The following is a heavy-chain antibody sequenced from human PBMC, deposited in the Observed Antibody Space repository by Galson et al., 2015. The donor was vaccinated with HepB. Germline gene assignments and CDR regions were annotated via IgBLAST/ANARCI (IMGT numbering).Heavy chain of an antibody. D-gene: IGHD3-16*01. CDR2: IFPADSDT. Sequence: QSGAEVTKPGESLTISCKGAGLTFNNYWIAWVRQMPGKGLEWVGIIFPADSDTRYSPSFQGQVTISVDKSINTAYLRWTSLKASDVAVYYCARIHNRLQASGTLGHPYYALDVWGRGTKVTVSS. J-gene: IGHJ6*02. CDR1: GLTFNNYW. CDR3: ARIHNRLQASGTLGHPYYALDV. V-gene: IGHV5-51*01.